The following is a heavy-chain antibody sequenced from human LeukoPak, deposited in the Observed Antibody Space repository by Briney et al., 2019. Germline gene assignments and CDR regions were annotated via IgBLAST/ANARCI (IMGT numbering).Heavy chain of an antibody. V-gene: IGHV1-46*01. CDR3: ARDSGRWSPAYYMDV. CDR2: INPSGGST. Sequence: ASVKVSCKPSGYTFTSYYMHWVRQAPGQGLEWMGIINPSGGSTSYAQKFQGRVTMTRDTSTSTVYMELSSLRSEDTAVYYCARDSGRWSPAYYMDVWGKGTTVTVSS. J-gene: IGHJ6*03. CDR1: GYTFTSYY. D-gene: IGHD5-24*01.